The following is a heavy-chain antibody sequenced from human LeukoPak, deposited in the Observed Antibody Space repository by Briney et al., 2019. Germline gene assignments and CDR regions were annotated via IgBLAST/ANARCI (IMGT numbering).Heavy chain of an antibody. D-gene: IGHD3-9*01. J-gene: IGHJ4*02. CDR1: GFTFSSYA. V-gene: IGHV3-23*01. CDR3: AKGAKYDILTGYRRSRVLGDD. CDR2: ISGSGGST. Sequence: PGGSLRLSCAASGFTFSSYAMSWVRQAPGKGLEWVSAISGSGGSTYYADSVKGRFTISRDNSKNTLYLQMNSLRAEDTAVYYCAKGAKYDILTGYRRSRVLGDDWGQGTLVTVSS.